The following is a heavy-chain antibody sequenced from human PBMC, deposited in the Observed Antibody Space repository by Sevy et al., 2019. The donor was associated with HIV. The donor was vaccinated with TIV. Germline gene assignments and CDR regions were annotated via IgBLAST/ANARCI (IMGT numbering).Heavy chain of an antibody. CDR3: TTDRSTTASSSLRFLEWGDYFDY. J-gene: IGHJ4*02. D-gene: IGHD3-3*01. CDR2: IKSKTDGGKT. CDR1: GFTFSNAW. V-gene: IGHV3-15*01. Sequence: GGSLRLSCAASGFTFSNAWMSWVRQAPGKGLEWVGRIKSKTDGGKTDYAAPVKGSFTISRDDSKYTLYLQMNSLKTEETAVYYCTTDRSTTASSSLRFLEWGDYFDYWGQGTLVTVSS.